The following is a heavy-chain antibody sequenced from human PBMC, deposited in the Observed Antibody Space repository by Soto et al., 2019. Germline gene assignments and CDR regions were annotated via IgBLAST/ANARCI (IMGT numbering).Heavy chain of an antibody. D-gene: IGHD3-22*01. CDR1: GFTFSSYS. CDR3: ARDLQYYYDSSGYPSPDAFDI. Sequence: GGSLRLSCAASGFTFSSYSMNWVLQAPGKGLEWVSSISSSSSYIYYADSVKGRFTISRDNAKNSLYRQMNSLRGEDTAVYYCARDLQYYYDSSGYPSPDAFDIWGQGTMVTVSS. CDR2: ISSSSSYI. V-gene: IGHV3-21*01. J-gene: IGHJ3*02.